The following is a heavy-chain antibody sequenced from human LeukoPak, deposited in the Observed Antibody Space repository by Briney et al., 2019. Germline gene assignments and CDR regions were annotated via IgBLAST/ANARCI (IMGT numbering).Heavy chain of an antibody. CDR1: GYTFTSHG. J-gene: IGHJ5*02. V-gene: IGHV1-18*01. CDR2: TSTYNGQT. Sequence: GASVKVSCRASGYTFTSHGISWVRQAPGQGLEWMGWTSTYNGQTYYTQKFQGRVIMTTDIATNTVYLELRSLRSDDTAVYYCARTGVSRTLLFFHYFDPWGQGTLVTVSS. D-gene: IGHD5/OR15-5a*01. CDR3: ARTGVSRTLLFFHYFDP.